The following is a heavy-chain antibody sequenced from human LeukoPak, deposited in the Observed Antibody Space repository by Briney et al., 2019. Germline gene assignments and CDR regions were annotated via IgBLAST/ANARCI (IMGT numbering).Heavy chain of an antibody. CDR1: GFTFNSYS. CDR3: ARVPPPPAHS. Sequence: GGSLRLSCAASGFTFNSYSMNWVRQTPEKGLEWVSSISHSSTYMYYTDSVKGRFTISRDNAKNSLYLQMNSLRAEDTAVYYCARVPPPPAHSWGQGTLVSDCS. CDR2: ISHSSTYM. V-gene: IGHV3-21*01. J-gene: IGHJ4*02.